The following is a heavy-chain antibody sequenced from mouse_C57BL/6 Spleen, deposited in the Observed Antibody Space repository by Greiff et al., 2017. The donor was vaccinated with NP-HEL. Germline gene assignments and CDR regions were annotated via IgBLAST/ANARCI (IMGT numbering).Heavy chain of an antibody. V-gene: IGHV1-52*01. D-gene: IGHD2-1*01. J-gene: IGHJ3*01. CDR1: GYTFTSYW. CDR3: ARSGDYGNYERCAY. Sequence: VQLQQPGAELVRPGSSVKLSCKASGYTFTSYWMHWVKQRPIQGLEWIGNIDPSDSETHYNQKFKDKATLTVDKSSSTAYMQLSSLTSEDSAVYYCARSGDYGNYERCAYWGQGTLVTVSA. CDR2: IDPSDSET.